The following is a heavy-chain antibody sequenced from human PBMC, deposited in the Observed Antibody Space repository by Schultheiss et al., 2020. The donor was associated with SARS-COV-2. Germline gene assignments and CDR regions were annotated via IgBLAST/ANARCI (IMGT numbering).Heavy chain of an antibody. J-gene: IGHJ6*02. CDR3: ARAVAARPSGMDV. D-gene: IGHD6-6*01. CDR1: GGSVSSGSYY. CDR2: IYYSGST. Sequence: SETLSLTCTVSGGSVSSGSYYWSWIRQPPGKGLEWIGYIYYSGSTNYNPSLKSRVTMSVDTSKNQFSLKLSSVTAADTAVYYCARAVAARPSGMDVWGQGTTVTVSS. V-gene: IGHV4-61*01.